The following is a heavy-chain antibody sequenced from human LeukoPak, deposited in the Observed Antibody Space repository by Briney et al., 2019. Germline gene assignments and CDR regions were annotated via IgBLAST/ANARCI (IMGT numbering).Heavy chain of an antibody. CDR3: ARVSHGDYFDY. J-gene: IGHJ4*02. V-gene: IGHV4-59*01. D-gene: IGHD4-17*01. CDR2: IYYSGST. CDR1: GGSISSYY. Sequence: SETLSLTCTVSGGSISSYYWSWIRQPPGKGLEWIGYIYYSGSTNYNPSLKSRVTISVDTSKNQISLKLSSVTAADTAVYYCARVSHGDYFDYWGQGTLVTVSS.